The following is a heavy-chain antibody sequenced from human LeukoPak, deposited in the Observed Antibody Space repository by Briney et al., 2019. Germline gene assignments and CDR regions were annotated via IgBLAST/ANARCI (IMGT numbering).Heavy chain of an antibody. V-gene: IGHV3-11*06. J-gene: IGHJ4*02. CDR1: GFTFSDYY. D-gene: IGHD5-18*01. Sequence: GGSLRLSCAASGFTFSDYYMSWIRQAPGKGLEWVSYISSSSSYTNYADSVKGRFTISRDNAKNSLYLQMNSLRAEDTAVYYCARGQGLLTYYFDYWGQGTLVTVSS. CDR2: ISSSSSYT. CDR3: ARGQGLLTYYFDY.